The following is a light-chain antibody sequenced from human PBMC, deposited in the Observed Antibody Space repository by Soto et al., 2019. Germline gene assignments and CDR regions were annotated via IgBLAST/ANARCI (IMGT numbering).Light chain of an antibody. CDR3: QTWGTGPWV. J-gene: IGLJ3*02. V-gene: IGLV4-69*01. CDR1: SGHSSYA. Sequence: QSVLTQSPSASASLGASVKLTCTRSSGHSSYAIAWHQQQPEKGPRYLMKLNSDGSHSKGDGIPDRFSGSSSGAERYLTISSLQSEDEADYYCQTWGTGPWVFGGGTKVTVL. CDR2: LNSDGSH.